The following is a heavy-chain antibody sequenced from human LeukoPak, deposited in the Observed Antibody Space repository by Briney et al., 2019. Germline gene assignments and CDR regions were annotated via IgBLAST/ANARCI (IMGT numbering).Heavy chain of an antibody. D-gene: IGHD6-13*01. CDR3: ARVSSSWSGYYFDY. V-gene: IGHV1-8*01. CDR2: MNPNSGNT. CDR1: GYTFTSYD. Sequence: ASVKVSCKASGYTFTSYDINWARQATGQGLEWMGWMNPNSGNTGYAQKFQGRVTMTRNTSISTAYMELSSLRSEDTAVYYCARVSSSWSGYYFDYWGQGTLVTVSS. J-gene: IGHJ4*02.